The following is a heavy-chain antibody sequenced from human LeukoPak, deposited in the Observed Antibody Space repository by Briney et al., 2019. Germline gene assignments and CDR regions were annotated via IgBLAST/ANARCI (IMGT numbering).Heavy chain of an antibody. CDR1: GFTFSSYE. D-gene: IGHD6-13*01. V-gene: IGHV3-7*01. CDR2: IKQDGSEK. J-gene: IGHJ4*02. CDR3: ARETRSSSWSTSDY. Sequence: GGSLRLSCAASGFTFSSYEMNWVRQAPGKGLEWVANIKQDGSEKYYVDSVKGRFTISRDNAKNSLYLQMNSLRAEDTAVYYCARETRSSSWSTSDYWGQGTLVTVSS.